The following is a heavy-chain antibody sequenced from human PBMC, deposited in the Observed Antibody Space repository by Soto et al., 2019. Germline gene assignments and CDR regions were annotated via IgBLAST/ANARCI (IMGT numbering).Heavy chain of an antibody. CDR3: ARAGVVRNYYYDGMDV. V-gene: IGHV3-33*01. J-gene: IGHJ6*02. Sequence: QVQLVESGGGVVQPGRSLRLSCAASGFTFSSYGMHWVRQAPGKGLEWVAVIWYDGSNKYYADSVKGRFTISRDNSKNTLYLQMNSLRAEDTAVYYCARAGVVRNYYYDGMDVWGQGTTFTVSS. D-gene: IGHD3-3*01. CDR2: IWYDGSNK. CDR1: GFTFSSYG.